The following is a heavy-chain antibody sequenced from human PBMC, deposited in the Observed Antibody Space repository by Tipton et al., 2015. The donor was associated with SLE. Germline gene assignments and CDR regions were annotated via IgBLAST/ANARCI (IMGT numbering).Heavy chain of an antibody. Sequence: TLSLTCTVSGGSISSHYWSWIRQPPGKGLEWIGYISYSETTNYNPSLKSRVTISVDTSKNQFSLEVGSVTAADTAVYYCARGGFIRMGQWFDPWGQGTLVTVSS. CDR3: ARGGFIRMGQWFDP. D-gene: IGHD2-8*01. CDR2: ISYSETT. J-gene: IGHJ5*02. CDR1: GGSISSHY. V-gene: IGHV4-59*11.